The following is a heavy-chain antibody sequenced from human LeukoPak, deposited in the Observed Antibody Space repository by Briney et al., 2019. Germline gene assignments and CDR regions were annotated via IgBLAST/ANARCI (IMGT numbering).Heavy chain of an antibody. Sequence: GGSLRLSCTTSGFTFGDYAMSWVRHTPGKGLECVGSIGSKSSGGTTEYPASVKGRFTISRDDSRSIAYLQMNSLKIEDTAVYYCTRWRGMSMLYYWGQGTLVTVSS. V-gene: IGHV3-49*04. CDR1: GFTFGDYA. CDR3: TRWRGMSMLYY. D-gene: IGHD2/OR15-2a*01. CDR2: IGSKSSGGTT. J-gene: IGHJ4*02.